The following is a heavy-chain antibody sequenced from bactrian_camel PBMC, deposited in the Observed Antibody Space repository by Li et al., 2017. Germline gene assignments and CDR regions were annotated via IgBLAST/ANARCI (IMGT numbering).Heavy chain of an antibody. J-gene: IGHJ4*01. D-gene: IGHD1*01. Sequence: HVQLVESGGGLVQPGGSLRLTCATSGFPFYTYAMAWVRQAPGKGLEWVAGIDSFGRTTYAPSVKGRFTISRDIRKSTFDLQMNAPKPEDSAMYYCAASRAMWLGQDKALDDSQYSKWGQGTQVTVS. CDR3: AASRAMWLGQDKALDDSQYSK. CDR2: IDSFGRT. CDR1: GFPFYTYA. V-gene: IGHV3S9*01.